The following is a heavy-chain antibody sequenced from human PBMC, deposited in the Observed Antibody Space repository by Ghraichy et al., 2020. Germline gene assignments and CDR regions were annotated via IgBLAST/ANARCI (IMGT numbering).Heavy chain of an antibody. V-gene: IGHV3-49*03. D-gene: IGHD1-26*01. J-gene: IGHJ4*02. CDR2: SRSKAYGGTT. Sequence: GGSLRLSCTASGFTFGDYAMSWFRQAPGKGLEWVGFSRSKAYGGTTEYAASVKGRFTNSRDDSKSIAYLQMNSLKTEDTALYYCTRDWLRGSYYVSYFDYWGQGTLVTVSS. CDR3: TRDWLRGSYYVSYFDY. CDR1: GFTFGDYA.